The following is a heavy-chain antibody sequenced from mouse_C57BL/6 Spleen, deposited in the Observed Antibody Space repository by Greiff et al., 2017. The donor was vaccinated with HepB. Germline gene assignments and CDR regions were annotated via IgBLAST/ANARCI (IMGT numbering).Heavy chain of an antibody. CDR1: GYAFTNYL. CDR3: ARAATLYFDY. CDR2: INPGSGGT. V-gene: IGHV1-54*01. J-gene: IGHJ2*01. Sequence: VQLQQSGAELVRPGTSVKVSCKASGYAFTNYLIEWVKQRPGQGLEWIGVINPGSGGTNYNEKFKGKATLTADKSSSTAYMQLSSLTSEDSAVYFCARAATLYFDYWGQGTTLTVSS.